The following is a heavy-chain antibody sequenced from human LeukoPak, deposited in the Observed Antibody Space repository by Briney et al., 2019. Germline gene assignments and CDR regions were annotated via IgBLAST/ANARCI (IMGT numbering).Heavy chain of an antibody. Sequence: GGSLRLSYSATGFTFSSYAMSWVRQAPGKGLEWVSAIRASGGTAYYADSVKGRFTISGDNSKNTLYLQMNSLRAEDTAVYYCAKVWAHDGSGNPYWHFDLWGRGTLVTVSS. CDR1: GFTFSSYA. CDR2: IRASGGTA. J-gene: IGHJ2*01. CDR3: AKVWAHDGSGNPYWHFDL. D-gene: IGHD3-10*01. V-gene: IGHV3-23*01.